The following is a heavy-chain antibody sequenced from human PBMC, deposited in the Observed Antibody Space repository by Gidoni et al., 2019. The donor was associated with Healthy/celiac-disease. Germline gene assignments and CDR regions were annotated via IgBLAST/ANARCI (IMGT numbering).Heavy chain of an antibody. CDR3: ASRGRD. Sequence: QVQLQQWGAGLLKPSATLSLTCAVYCGSFSGYHWSWIRQPPGKGLEWIGEINHSGSTNYNPSLKSRVTISVDTSKNQFSLKLSSVTAADTAVYYCASRGRDWGQGTLVTVSS. D-gene: IGHD3-10*01. CDR1: CGSFSGYH. V-gene: IGHV4-34*01. J-gene: IGHJ4*02. CDR2: INHSGST.